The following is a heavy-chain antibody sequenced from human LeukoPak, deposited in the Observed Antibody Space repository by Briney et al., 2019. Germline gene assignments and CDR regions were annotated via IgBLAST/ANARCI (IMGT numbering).Heavy chain of an antibody. Sequence: GGSLRLSCAASGFTFRTYGMQWVRQAPGKGLEWVAVISYDGSGKYYADSVKGRFTISKDNSKNTLYLQMNSLRAEDAAVYYCATSMYYYDSNGYYPYYFDYWGQGTLVTVSS. CDR1: GFTFRTYG. V-gene: IGHV3-30*03. D-gene: IGHD3-22*01. CDR3: ATSMYYYDSNGYYPYYFDY. J-gene: IGHJ4*02. CDR2: ISYDGSGK.